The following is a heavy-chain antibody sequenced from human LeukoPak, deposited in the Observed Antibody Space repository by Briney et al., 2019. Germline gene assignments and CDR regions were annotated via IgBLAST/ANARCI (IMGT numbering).Heavy chain of an antibody. V-gene: IGHV3-23*01. CDR2: ISGSGGST. D-gene: IGHD6-19*01. CDR3: AKPGIAVAGTPPLFDY. Sequence: PGGSLRLSCAASGFTFSSYAMSWVRQAPGKGLEWVSAISGSGGSTYYADSVKGRFTISRDNSKNTLYLQMNSLRAEDTAVYYCAKPGIAVAGTPPLFDYWGQGTLVTVSS. CDR1: GFTFSSYA. J-gene: IGHJ4*02.